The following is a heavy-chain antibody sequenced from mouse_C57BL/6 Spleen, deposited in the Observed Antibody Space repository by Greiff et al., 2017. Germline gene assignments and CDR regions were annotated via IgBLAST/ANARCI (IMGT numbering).Heavy chain of an antibody. V-gene: IGHV1-26*01. J-gene: IGHJ3*01. CDR1: GYTFTDYY. D-gene: IGHD1-1*01. Sequence: VQLQQSGPELVKPGASVKISCKASGYTFTDYYMNWVKQSHGKSLEWIGDINPNNGGTSYNQKFKGKATLTVDKSSSTAYMELRSLTSEDSAVYYCARREISSSFAYWGQGTLVTVSA. CDR2: INPNNGGT. CDR3: ARREISSSFAY.